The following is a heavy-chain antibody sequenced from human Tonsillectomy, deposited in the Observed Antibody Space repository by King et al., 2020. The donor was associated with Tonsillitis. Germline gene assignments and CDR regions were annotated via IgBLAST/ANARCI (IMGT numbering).Heavy chain of an antibody. J-gene: IGHJ4*02. CDR1: GFTFNNYA. CDR3: AKDVGYTMVTAFDS. CDR2: ISGSGART. D-gene: IGHD4/OR15-4a*01. Sequence: VQLVESGGGLVQPGGSLRLSCAASGFTFNNYAMSWVRQAPGKGLEWVSAISGSGARTYYADSVKGRFNISRDNSKSTLYLQMNSLRAEDTAVYYCAKDVGYTMVTAFDSWGQGTLVTVSP. V-gene: IGHV3-23*04.